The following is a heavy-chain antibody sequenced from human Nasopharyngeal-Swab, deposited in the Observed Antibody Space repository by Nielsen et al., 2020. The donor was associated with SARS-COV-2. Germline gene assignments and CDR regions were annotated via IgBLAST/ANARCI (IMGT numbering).Heavy chain of an antibody. J-gene: IGHJ4*02. CDR2: ISTTSNYI. CDR1: GFTFTTSS. CDR3: VRDEDVVGTTFWY. Sequence: GGSLRLSCEASGFTFTTSSMNWVRQAPGMGLEWVSSISTTSNYISYGDSVKGRFTISRDNAKNSLYLQMNSLRAEDTAVYYCVRDEDVVGTTFWYWGQGTLVTVSS. V-gene: IGHV3-21*01. D-gene: IGHD1-1*01.